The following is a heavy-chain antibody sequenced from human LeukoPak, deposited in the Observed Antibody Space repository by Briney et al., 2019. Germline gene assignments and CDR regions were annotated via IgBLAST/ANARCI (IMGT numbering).Heavy chain of an antibody. CDR1: GGSFSGYY. D-gene: IGHD5-18*01. J-gene: IGHJ4*02. CDR2: INHSGST. V-gene: IGHV4-34*01. CDR3: ARLNTAMVPYYFDY. Sequence: SGTLSLTCAVYGGSFSGYYWSWIRQPPGKGLEWIGEINHSGSTNYNPSLKSRVTISVDTSKNQFSLKLSSVTAADTAVYYCARLNTAMVPYYFDYWGQGTLVTVSS.